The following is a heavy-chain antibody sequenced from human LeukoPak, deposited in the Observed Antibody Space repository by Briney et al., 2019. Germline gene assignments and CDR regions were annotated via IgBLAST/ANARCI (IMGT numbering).Heavy chain of an antibody. J-gene: IGHJ6*02. V-gene: IGHV3-20*01. Sequence: GGSLRLSCAASGFTVSSNYMSWVRQAPGKGLEWVSGINWNGGSTGYADSVKGRFTISRDNAKKSLYLQMNSLRAEDTAFYHCARAPYYYGMDVWGQGTTVTVSS. CDR2: INWNGGST. CDR3: ARAPYYYGMDV. CDR1: GFTVSSNY.